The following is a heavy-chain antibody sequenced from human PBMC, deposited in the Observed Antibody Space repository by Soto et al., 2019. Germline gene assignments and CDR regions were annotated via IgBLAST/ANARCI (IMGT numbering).Heavy chain of an antibody. V-gene: IGHV3-21*01. J-gene: IGHJ5*02. D-gene: IGHD3-3*01. CDR2: ISSSSSYI. Sequence: GGSLRLSCAASGFTFSSCSMNWVRQAPGKGLEWVSSISSSSSYIYYADSVKGRFTISRDNAKNSLYLQMNSLRAEDTAVYYCARSTEKYDFWSGYRANWFDPWGQGTLVTVSS. CDR1: GFTFSSCS. CDR3: ARSTEKYDFWSGYRANWFDP.